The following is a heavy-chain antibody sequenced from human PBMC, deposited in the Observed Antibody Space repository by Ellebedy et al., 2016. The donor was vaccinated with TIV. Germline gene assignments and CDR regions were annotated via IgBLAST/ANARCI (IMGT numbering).Heavy chain of an antibody. V-gene: IGHV3-30-3*01. J-gene: IGHJ4*02. CDR3: ARIGDGFDY. CDR1: GFTVSNNY. Sequence: GESLKISCAASGFTVSNNYMTWVRQAPGKGLEWVAVISYDGSNKYYADSVKGRFTISRDNSKNTLYLQMNSLRAEDTAVYYCARIGDGFDYWGQGTLVTVSS. CDR2: ISYDGSNK. D-gene: IGHD3-16*01.